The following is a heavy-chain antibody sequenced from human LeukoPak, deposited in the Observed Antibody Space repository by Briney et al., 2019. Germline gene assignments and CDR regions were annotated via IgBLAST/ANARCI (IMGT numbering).Heavy chain of an antibody. J-gene: IGHJ4*02. V-gene: IGHV3-73*01. CDR2: IGSKASNYAT. Sequence: GGSLRLSCAASGFTFSGSAMHWVRQAPGKGLEWVGHIGSKASNYATAYAASVKGRFTISRDDSKNTAYLQMNSLKTEDTALYHCTRQWSTAGAGPMDFDYWGQGTLVTVYS. CDR3: TRQWSTAGAGPMDFDY. CDR1: GFTFSGSA. D-gene: IGHD6-13*01.